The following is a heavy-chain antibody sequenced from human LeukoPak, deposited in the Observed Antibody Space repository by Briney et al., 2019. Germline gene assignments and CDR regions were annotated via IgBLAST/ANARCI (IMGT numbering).Heavy chain of an antibody. V-gene: IGHV3-48*03. J-gene: IGHJ6*04. Sequence: GGSLRLSCAASGFTFSSYEMNWVRQAPGKGLEWVSYISSSGSTIYYAHSVKGRFTISRDNAKNSLYLQMNSLRAEDTAVYYCAELGITMIGGGWGKGTTVTISS. CDR2: ISSSGSTI. CDR1: GFTFSSYE. CDR3: AELGITMIGGG. D-gene: IGHD3-10*02.